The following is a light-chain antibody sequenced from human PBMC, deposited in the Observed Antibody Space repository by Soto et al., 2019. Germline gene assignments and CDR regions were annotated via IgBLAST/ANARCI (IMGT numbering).Light chain of an antibody. CDR2: WAS. J-gene: IGKJ5*01. V-gene: IGKV4-1*01. CDR3: QQYYSTPIT. CDR1: QTVLYSSNNNNY. Sequence: DIVMTQSPDSLAVSLGERATINCKSSQTVLYSSNNNNYLAWYQQKPGQPPKLLISWASTRESGVPDRFSGSGSETDFTLTISSLQAEDVAVYYCQQYYSTPITFGQGTRLEIK.